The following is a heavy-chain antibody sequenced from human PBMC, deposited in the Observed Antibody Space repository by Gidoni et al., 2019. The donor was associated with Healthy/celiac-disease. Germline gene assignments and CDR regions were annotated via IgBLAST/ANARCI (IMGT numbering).Heavy chain of an antibody. J-gene: IGHJ3*01. CDR2: ISYSGST. CDR1: GGSISSGDYY. CDR3: ARIRDYEAFDL. D-gene: IGHD4-17*01. Sequence: QVQLQESGPGLVKPSQTRSPTCTVSGGSISSGDYYWSWIRPPPGKGLEWIGYISYSGSTYYNPSLKSRVTISVDTSKNQFSLNLSSVTAADTAVYYCARIRDYEAFDLWGQGTMVTVSS. V-gene: IGHV4-30-4*01.